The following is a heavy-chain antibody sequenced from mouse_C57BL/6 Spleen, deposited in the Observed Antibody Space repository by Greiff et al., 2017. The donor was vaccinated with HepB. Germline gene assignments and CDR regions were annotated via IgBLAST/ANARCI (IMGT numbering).Heavy chain of an antibody. CDR2: INPSTGGT. Sequence: QVQLQQPGTELVKPGASVTLSCKASGYTFTSYWMHWVKQRPGQGLEWIGNINPSTGGTNSNEKFKSKATLTVDKSSSTAYMQRSSLTSEDSAVYYCARGGGYCPYVDYWGQGTTLTVSS. J-gene: IGHJ2*01. D-gene: IGHD2-3*01. V-gene: IGHV1-53*01. CDR3: ARGGGYCPYVDY. CDR1: GYTFTSYW.